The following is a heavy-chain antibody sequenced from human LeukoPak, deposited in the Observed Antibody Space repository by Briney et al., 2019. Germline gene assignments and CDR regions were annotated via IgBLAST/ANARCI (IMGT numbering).Heavy chain of an antibody. CDR1: GGSFSGYY. CDR2: INHSGST. J-gene: IGHJ5*02. V-gene: IGHV4-34*01. D-gene: IGHD3-22*01. Sequence: PSETLSLTCAVYGGSFSGYYWSWIRQPPGKGLEWIGEINHSGSTNYNPSLKSRVTISVDTSKSQFSLKLSSVTAADTAVYYCARERLFYYYDSSGPTTAWFDPWGQGTLVTVSS. CDR3: ARERLFYYYDSSGPTTAWFDP.